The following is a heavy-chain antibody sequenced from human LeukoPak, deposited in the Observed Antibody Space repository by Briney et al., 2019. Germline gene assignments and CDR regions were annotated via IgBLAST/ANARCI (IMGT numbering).Heavy chain of an antibody. V-gene: IGHV3-21*01. CDR2: ISSSSSYI. J-gene: IGHJ4*02. CDR3: ARVMTTVTTPLDY. Sequence: PGGSLRLSCAASGFTFDDYAMHWVRQAPGKGLEWVSSISSSSSYIYYADSVKGRFTISRDNAKNSLYLQMNSLRAEDTAVYYCARVMTTVTTPLDYWGQGPLVTVSS. CDR1: GFTFDDYA. D-gene: IGHD4-17*01.